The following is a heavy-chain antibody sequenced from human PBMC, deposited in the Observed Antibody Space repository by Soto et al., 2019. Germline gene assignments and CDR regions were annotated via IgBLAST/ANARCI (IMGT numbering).Heavy chain of an antibody. CDR3: ARGRYDYSNYGNWFDP. D-gene: IGHD4-4*01. CDR1: GGSISSYY. Sequence: PSETLSLTCTVSGGSISSYYWSWIRQPAGKGLEWIGRIYTSGSTNYNPSLKSRVTMSVDTSKNQFSLKLSSVTAADTAVYYCARGRYDYSNYGNWFDPWGQGTLVTVSS. J-gene: IGHJ5*02. V-gene: IGHV4-4*07. CDR2: IYTSGST.